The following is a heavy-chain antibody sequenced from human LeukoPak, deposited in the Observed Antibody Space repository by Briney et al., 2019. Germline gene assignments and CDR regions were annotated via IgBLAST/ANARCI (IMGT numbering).Heavy chain of an antibody. CDR2: IKSKTDGGTT. D-gene: IGHD2-2*01. CDR3: TTDVYCSSTSCYDWFDP. J-gene: IGHJ5*02. V-gene: IGHV3-15*01. Sequence: PGGSLRLSCAASGFTFSNAWMSWVRQAPGKGLEWVGRIKSKTDGGTTDYAAPVKGRFTISRDDSKNTLYLQMNSLKTEDTAVYYCTTDVYCSSTSCYDWFDPWGQGTLVTVSS. CDR1: GFTFSNAW.